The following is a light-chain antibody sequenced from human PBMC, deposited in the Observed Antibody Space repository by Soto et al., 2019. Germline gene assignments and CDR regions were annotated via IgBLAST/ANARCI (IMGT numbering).Light chain of an antibody. CDR3: QQYGSSLFT. CDR1: QSVSKY. Sequence: DIQMTQSPSSLSASVGDRVTITCRASQSVSKYLNWYQQKPGKAPKLLIYAASSLQSGVPSRFSGGGSGTDFTLTITRLEPEDFAVYYCQQYGSSLFTFGPGTKVDIK. J-gene: IGKJ3*01. CDR2: AAS. V-gene: IGKV1-39*01.